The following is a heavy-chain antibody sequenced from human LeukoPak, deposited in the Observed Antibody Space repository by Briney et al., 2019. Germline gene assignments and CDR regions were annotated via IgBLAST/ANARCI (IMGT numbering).Heavy chain of an antibody. D-gene: IGHD6-19*01. CDR3: ARDSEVLLGAVAGIDY. CDR1: GYTFTSYG. Sequence: GASVKVSCEASGYTFTSYGISWVRQAPGQGLEWMGWISAYNGNTNYAQKLQGRVTMTTDTSTSTAYMELRSLRSDDTAVYYCARDSEVLLGAVAGIDYWGQGTLVTVSS. V-gene: IGHV1-18*01. CDR2: ISAYNGNT. J-gene: IGHJ4*02.